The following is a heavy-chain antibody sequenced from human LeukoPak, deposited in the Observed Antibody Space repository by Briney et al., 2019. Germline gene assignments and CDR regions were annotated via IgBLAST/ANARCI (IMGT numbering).Heavy chain of an antibody. CDR1: GGTFSSYT. Sequence: VASVKVSCKASGGTFSSYTISWVRQAPGQGLEWMGRIIPILGTANYAQKFQGRVTITADKSTSTAYMELSSLRSEDTAVYYCARDLTDTAMAPGYYYGMDVWGKGTTVTVSS. D-gene: IGHD5-18*01. CDR3: ARDLTDTAMAPGYYYGMDV. J-gene: IGHJ6*04. CDR2: IIPILGTA. V-gene: IGHV1-69*08.